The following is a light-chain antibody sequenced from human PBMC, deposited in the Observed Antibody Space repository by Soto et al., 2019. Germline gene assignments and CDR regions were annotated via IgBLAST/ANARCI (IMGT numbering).Light chain of an antibody. Sequence: DIQMTQSPSSLSASVGDRVTITCRASQSITTYLNWYQQKPGKAPNLLIYNSSTLQTGVPSTFDGSGFGTEFTLTISSLQPDDFATYYCQEYSDSSWTFGQGTKVDIK. CDR3: QEYSDSSWT. CDR2: NSS. J-gene: IGKJ1*01. V-gene: IGKV1-39*01. CDR1: QSITTY.